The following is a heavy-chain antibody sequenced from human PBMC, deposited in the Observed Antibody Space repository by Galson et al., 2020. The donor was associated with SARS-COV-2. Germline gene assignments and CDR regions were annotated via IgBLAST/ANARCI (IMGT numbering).Heavy chain of an antibody. J-gene: IGHJ6*03. CDR1: GGTFSSYA. V-gene: IGHV1-69*13. CDR2: IIPIFGTA. Sequence: SVKVSCKASGGTFSSYAISWVRQAPGQGLEWMGGIIPIFGTANYAQKFQGRVTITAAESTSTAYMELSSLRSEDTAVYYCARAMWGRSSSYVSDYYYYYMDVWGKGTTVTVSS. CDR3: ARAMWGRSSSYVSDYYYYYMDV. D-gene: IGHD2-2*01.